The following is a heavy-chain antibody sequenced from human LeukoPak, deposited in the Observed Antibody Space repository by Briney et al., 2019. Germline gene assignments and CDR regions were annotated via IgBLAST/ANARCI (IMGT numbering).Heavy chain of an antibody. CDR1: GFTFSDYY. D-gene: IGHD3-9*01. CDR3: ASSLLRYFDWLLLP. V-gene: IGHV3-11*06. CDR2: ISSSSSYI. Sequence: GGSLRLSCAASGFTFSDYYMSWIRQAPGKGLEWVSSISSSSSYIYYADSVKGRFTISRDNAKNSLYLQMNSLRAEDTAVYYCASSLLRYFDWLLLPWGQGTLVTVSS. J-gene: IGHJ5*02.